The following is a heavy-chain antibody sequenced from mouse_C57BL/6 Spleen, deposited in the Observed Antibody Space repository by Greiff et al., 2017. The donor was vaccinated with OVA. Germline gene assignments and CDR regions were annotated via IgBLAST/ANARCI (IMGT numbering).Heavy chain of an antibody. J-gene: IGHJ4*01. Sequence: VQLQQSGTELVKPGASVKLSCKASGYTFTSYWMHWVKQRPGQGLEWIGNINPSNGGTNYNEKFKSKATLTVDKSSSTAYMQLSSLTSEDSAVYYCARTYYGSSYDDAMDYWGQGTSVTVSS. CDR3: ARTYYGSSYDDAMDY. CDR2: INPSNGGT. V-gene: IGHV1-53*01. CDR1: GYTFTSYW. D-gene: IGHD1-1*01.